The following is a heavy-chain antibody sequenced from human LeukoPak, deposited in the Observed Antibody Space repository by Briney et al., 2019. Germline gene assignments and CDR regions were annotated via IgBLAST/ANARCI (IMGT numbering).Heavy chain of an antibody. CDR1: GYTFTGYD. J-gene: IGHJ6*02. CDR2: MNPNSGNT. Sequence: ASVKLSCKASGYTFTGYDINWVRQATGQGHEWMGWMNPNSGNTGYAQKFQGRVTMTRNTSISTAYMELSSLRSEDTAVYYCARAPYMVRGVIHYYYYGMDVWGQGTTVTVSS. CDR3: ARAPYMVRGVIHYYYYGMDV. V-gene: IGHV1-8*01. D-gene: IGHD3-10*01.